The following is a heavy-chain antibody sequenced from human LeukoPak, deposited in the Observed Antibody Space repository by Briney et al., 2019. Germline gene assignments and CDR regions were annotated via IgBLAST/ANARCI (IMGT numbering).Heavy chain of an antibody. CDR3: ARDPGTIAAAGPPPPDY. Sequence: GGSLRLSCAASGFTVSSNYMSWVRQAPGKGLEWVSVIYSGGNTYYADSVKGRFTISRDISKNTLYPQMNSLRAEDTAVYYCARDPGTIAAAGPPPPDYWGQGTLVTVSS. D-gene: IGHD6-13*01. J-gene: IGHJ4*02. CDR1: GFTVSSNY. CDR2: IYSGGNT. V-gene: IGHV3-66*01.